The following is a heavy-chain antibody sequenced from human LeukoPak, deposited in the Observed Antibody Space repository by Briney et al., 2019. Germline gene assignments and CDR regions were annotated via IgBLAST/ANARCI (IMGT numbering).Heavy chain of an antibody. J-gene: IGHJ3*02. CDR1: GGSISSGGYY. CDR2: IYHSGST. CDR3: ARPKYGGNSGAFDI. V-gene: IGHV4-30-2*01. D-gene: IGHD4-23*01. Sequence: SETLSLTCTVSGGSISSGGYYWSWIRQPPGKGLEWIGYIYHSGSTYYNPSLKSRVTISVDTSRNQFSLKLSSVTAADTAVYYCARPKYGGNSGAFDIWGQGTMVTVSS.